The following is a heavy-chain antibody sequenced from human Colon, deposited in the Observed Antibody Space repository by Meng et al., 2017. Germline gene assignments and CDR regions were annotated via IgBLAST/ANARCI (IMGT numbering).Heavy chain of an antibody. CDR3: TRATTELLWVGEFTD. CDR2: IIPIFGTA. V-gene: IGHV1-69*13. CDR1: GGTFSSYA. J-gene: IGHJ4*02. D-gene: IGHD3-10*01. Sequence: SVKVSCKASGGTFSSYAISWVRQAPGQGLEWMGGIIPIFGTANYAQKFQGGVTITADESTSTAYMELSSLGSDDTAIYYCTRATTELLWVGEFTDWGQGTLVTVSS.